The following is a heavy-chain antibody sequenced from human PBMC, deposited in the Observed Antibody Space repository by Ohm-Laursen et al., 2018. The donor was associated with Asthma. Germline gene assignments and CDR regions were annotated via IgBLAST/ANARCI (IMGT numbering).Heavy chain of an antibody. CDR2: IYSTGST. CDR1: GASFSTYY. Sequence: SETLSLTWTLSGASFSTYYWGWIRQPPGKGLEWIGYIYSTGSTNYNPSLESRVTISIDTSTNQFSLKLSSVTAADTAVYYCAKGLRYDGYLYGLDVWGHGTTVTVSS. J-gene: IGHJ6*02. CDR3: AKGLRYDGYLYGLDV. D-gene: IGHD5-24*01. V-gene: IGHV4-59*01.